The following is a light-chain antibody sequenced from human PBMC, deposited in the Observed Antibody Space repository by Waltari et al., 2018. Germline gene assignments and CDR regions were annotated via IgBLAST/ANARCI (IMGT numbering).Light chain of an antibody. V-gene: IGKV1D-8*01. J-gene: IGKJ2*01. CDR3: QQYYTFPYT. CDR2: AAS. Sequence: VISMTQSPSFLSASTGDRVTISRRGGQGITNSLAWYQQRPGKAPDLLIYAASTWTSGVPSRFSDTGSGTDFSLTINTLQSEDFATYYCQQYYTFPYTFGQGTRLEIE. CDR1: QGITNS.